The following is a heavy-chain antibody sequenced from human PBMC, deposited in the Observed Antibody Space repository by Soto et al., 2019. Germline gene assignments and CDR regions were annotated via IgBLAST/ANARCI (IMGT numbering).Heavy chain of an antibody. V-gene: IGHV3-23*01. CDR3: AKAPPKWRGGNYVIDY. CDR1: GFIFSSYA. CDR2: TGGAGGTK. D-gene: IGHD1-26*01. Sequence: AGGSLRLSCAASGFIFSSYAMTWVRHVSGKGLEWVAATGGAGGTKFYADSVKGRFTISRDNSKNTLFLQMDSLRTEDTAIYFCAKAPPKWRGGNYVIDYWGQGTRVTVSS. J-gene: IGHJ4*02.